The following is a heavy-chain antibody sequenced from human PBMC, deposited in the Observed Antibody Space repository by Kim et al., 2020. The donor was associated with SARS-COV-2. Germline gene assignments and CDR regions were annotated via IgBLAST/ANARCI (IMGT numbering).Heavy chain of an antibody. D-gene: IGHD6-19*01. CDR3: ARDQVGSGWYRPFDF. Sequence: ADFLKGRVTISRDNAKNSLQLQMNSLRDEDTAIYYCARDQVGSGWYRPFDFWGQGTRVRVSS. J-gene: IGHJ4*02. V-gene: IGHV3-48*02.